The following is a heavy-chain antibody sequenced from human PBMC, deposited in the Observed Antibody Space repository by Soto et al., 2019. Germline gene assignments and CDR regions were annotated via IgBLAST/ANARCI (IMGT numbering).Heavy chain of an antibody. J-gene: IGHJ4*02. CDR3: ARSTDYYDS. CDR1: GFIFSSYD. Sequence: AGGSLRLSCAAPGFIFSSYDINWVRQAPGKGLEWVSYISSSSIIYYLDSVKGRFTISRDNAKNSLYLQMTSLRDDDTAVYYCARSTDYYDSWGQGTLVTVSS. D-gene: IGHD3-22*01. CDR2: ISSSSII. V-gene: IGHV3-48*02.